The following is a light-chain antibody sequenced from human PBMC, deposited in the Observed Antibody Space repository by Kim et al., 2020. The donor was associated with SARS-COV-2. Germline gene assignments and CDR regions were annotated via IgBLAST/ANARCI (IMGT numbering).Light chain of an antibody. Sequence: SSELTQDPAVSVALGQTVRITCQGDSLRRYYATWYQQKSGQAPVLVFYRKNSRPSGIPDRFSGSSPGHTASLTIPGAQAADEADYYCTSRDSCGKVVFGG. J-gene: IGLJ2*01. V-gene: IGLV3-19*01. CDR2: RKN. CDR3: TSRDSCGKVV. CDR1: SLRRYY.